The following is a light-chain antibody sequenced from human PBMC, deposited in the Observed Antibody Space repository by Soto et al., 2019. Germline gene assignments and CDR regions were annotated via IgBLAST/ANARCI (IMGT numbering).Light chain of an antibody. V-gene: IGKV3-11*01. J-gene: IGKJ4*01. CDR3: QQRSNWPLT. CDR2: DAS. Sequence: EIVLTQSPTTLSLSPGERATLSCRASQSINSHLAWYQQKPGQAPRLLMYDASNRATDIPARFSGSGSGTDFTLTISSVDPEDFAVYYCQQRSNWPLTFGGGTKVEIK. CDR1: QSINSH.